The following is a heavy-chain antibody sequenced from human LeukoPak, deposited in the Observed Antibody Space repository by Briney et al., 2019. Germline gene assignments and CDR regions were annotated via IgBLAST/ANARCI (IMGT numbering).Heavy chain of an antibody. Sequence: SETLSLTCTVSGGSISSYYWSWIRQPPGKGLEWIGYIYYSGSTNYNPSLKSRVTISVDTSKNQFSLKLSSVTAADTAVYYCARAIAAAGTLREYYYYYMDVWGKGTTVTISS. V-gene: IGHV4-59*01. CDR2: IYYSGST. J-gene: IGHJ6*03. CDR3: ARAIAAAGTLREYYYYYMDV. D-gene: IGHD6-13*01. CDR1: GGSISSYY.